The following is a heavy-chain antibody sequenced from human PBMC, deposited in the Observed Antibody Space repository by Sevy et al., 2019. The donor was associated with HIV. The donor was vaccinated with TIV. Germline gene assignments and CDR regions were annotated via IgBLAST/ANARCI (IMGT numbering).Heavy chain of an antibody. CDR2: ISAYNGNT. V-gene: IGHV1-18*01. CDR1: GYTFTSYG. D-gene: IGHD3-10*01. Sequence: ASVKVSCKASGYTFTSYGISWVRQAPGQGLEWMGWISAYNGNTIYAQKLQDRVTMTTDTSTRTAYMERRSLRSDDTAVYYCAGDQEFNYDSGSRSDGYNWFDPWGQGTLVTVSS. CDR3: AGDQEFNYDSGSRSDGYNWFDP. J-gene: IGHJ5*02.